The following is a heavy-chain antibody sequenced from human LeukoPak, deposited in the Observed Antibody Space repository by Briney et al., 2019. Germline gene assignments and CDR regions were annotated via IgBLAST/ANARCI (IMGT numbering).Heavy chain of an antibody. Sequence: ASVKVSCKASGYTFTGYYMHWVRQAPGQGLEWMGWINPNSGGTNYAQKFQGRVTMTRDTSISTAYMELSRLRSDDTAVYYCARDVVPAAIIVGKVENWFDPWGQGTLVTVSS. CDR2: INPNSGGT. J-gene: IGHJ5*02. CDR3: ARDVVPAAIIVGKVENWFDP. D-gene: IGHD2-2*02. CDR1: GYTFTGYY. V-gene: IGHV1-2*02.